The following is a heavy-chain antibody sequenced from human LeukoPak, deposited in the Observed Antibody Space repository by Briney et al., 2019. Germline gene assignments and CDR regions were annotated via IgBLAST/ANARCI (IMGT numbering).Heavy chain of an antibody. J-gene: IGHJ6*03. V-gene: IGHV4-59*01. CDR1: GGSISTYY. D-gene: IGHD1-26*01. Sequence: SETLSLTCTVSGGSISTYYWSWIRQPPGKGLEWIGNIYDSGSTNYNPSLKSRVTISVDTSKNQFSLKLSSVTAADTAMYYCARGGSGSYLTYYYYYMDVWGKGTTVTVSS. CDR3: ARGGSGSYLTYYYYYMDV. CDR2: IYDSGST.